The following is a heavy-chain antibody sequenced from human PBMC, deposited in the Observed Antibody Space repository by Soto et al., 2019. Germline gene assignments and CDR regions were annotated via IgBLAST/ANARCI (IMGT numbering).Heavy chain of an antibody. CDR2: IKGDGSST. J-gene: IGHJ6*02. CDR3: ARGKTNVYALDV. V-gene: IGHV3-74*01. Sequence: PGGSLRLSCAASGFTFSSYWMHWVRQAPGKGLVWVSRIKGDGSSTNSADSLQGRFTISRDNAKSTLYLEMNSLRAEDTAVYYCARGKTNVYALDVWGQGTAVTVSS. CDR1: GFTFSSYW.